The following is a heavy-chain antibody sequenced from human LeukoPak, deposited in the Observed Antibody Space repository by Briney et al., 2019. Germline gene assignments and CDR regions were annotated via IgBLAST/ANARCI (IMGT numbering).Heavy chain of an antibody. Sequence: GGSLRLSCAASGFTVSSNYMSWVRQAPGKGLEWVSVIYSGGSTYYADSVKGRFTISRDNSKNTLYLQMNSLRAEDTAVYYCARAVVAYCSGGSCSNAFDIWGQGTMVTVSS. CDR2: IYSGGST. CDR3: ARAVVAYCSGGSCSNAFDI. CDR1: GFTVSSNY. J-gene: IGHJ3*02. V-gene: IGHV3-66*01. D-gene: IGHD2-15*01.